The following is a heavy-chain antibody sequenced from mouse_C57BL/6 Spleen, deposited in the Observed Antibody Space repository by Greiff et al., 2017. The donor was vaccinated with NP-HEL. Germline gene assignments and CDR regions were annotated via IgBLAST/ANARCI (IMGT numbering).Heavy chain of an antibody. Sequence: QVHVKQPGAELVKPGASVKLSCKASGYTFTSYWMHWVKQRPGQGLEWIGMIHPNSGSTNYNEKFKSKATLTVDKSSSTAYMQLSSLTSEDSAVYYCAREGTGTAGWYFDVWGTGTTVTVSS. V-gene: IGHV1-64*01. CDR2: IHPNSGST. J-gene: IGHJ1*03. CDR3: AREGTGTAGWYFDV. CDR1: GYTFTSYW. D-gene: IGHD4-1*01.